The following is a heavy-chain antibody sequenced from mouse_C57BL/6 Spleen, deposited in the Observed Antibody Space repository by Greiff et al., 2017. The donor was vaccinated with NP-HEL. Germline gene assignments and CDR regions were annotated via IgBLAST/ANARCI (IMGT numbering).Heavy chain of an antibody. CDR2: ISDGGSYT. J-gene: IGHJ2*01. CDR3: ARDHHLDY. Sequence: EVKLMESGGGLVKPGGSLKLSCAASGFTFSSYAMSWVRQTPEKRLEWVATISDGGSYTYYPDNVKGRFTISRDNAKNNLYLQMSHLKSEDTAMYYCARDHHLDYWGQGTTLTVSS. V-gene: IGHV5-4*01. CDR1: GFTFSSYA.